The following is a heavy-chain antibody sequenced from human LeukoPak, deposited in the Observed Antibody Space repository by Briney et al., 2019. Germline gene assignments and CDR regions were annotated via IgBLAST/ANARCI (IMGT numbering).Heavy chain of an antibody. CDR1: GGTFSSYA. Sequence: ASVKVSCKASGGTFSSYAISWVRQAPGQGLEWMGRIIPILGIANYAQKFQGRVTITADKSTSTAYMELSSLRSEDTAVYYCARDTPYYGDYGFLSFDIWGQGTMVTVSS. D-gene: IGHD4-17*01. V-gene: IGHV1-69*04. CDR3: ARDTPYYGDYGFLSFDI. CDR2: IIPILGIA. J-gene: IGHJ3*02.